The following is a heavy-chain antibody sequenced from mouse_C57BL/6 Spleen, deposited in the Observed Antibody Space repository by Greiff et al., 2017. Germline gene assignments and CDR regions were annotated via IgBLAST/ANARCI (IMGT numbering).Heavy chain of an antibody. Sequence: EVKLVESGGGLVKPGGSLKLSCAASGFTFSSYAMSWVRQTPEKRLEWVATISDGGSYTYYPDNVKGRFTISRDNAKNNLYLQMSHLKSEDTAMYYCARDLKGDAMDYWGQGTSVTVSS. CDR2: ISDGGSYT. CDR1: GFTFSSYA. CDR3: ARDLKGDAMDY. J-gene: IGHJ4*01. V-gene: IGHV5-4*01. D-gene: IGHD1-3*01.